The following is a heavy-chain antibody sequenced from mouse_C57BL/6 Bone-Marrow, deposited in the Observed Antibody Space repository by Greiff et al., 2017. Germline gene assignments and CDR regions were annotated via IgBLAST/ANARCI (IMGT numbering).Heavy chain of an antibody. CDR3: SRFFHRLELYFDV. Sequence: QVQLQQPGAELVKPGASVKLSCKASGYTFTSYWMQWVKQRPGQGLEWIGEIDPSDSYTNYNQKFKGKATLTVDTSSSTAYMQLSSLTSEDSAVXYCSRFFHRLELYFDVWGTRTTVTVSS. CDR2: IDPSDSYT. CDR1: GYTFTSYW. J-gene: IGHJ1*03. V-gene: IGHV1-50*01.